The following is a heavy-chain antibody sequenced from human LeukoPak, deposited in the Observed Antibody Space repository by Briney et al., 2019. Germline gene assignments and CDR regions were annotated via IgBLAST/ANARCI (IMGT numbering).Heavy chain of an antibody. Sequence: GGSLRLSCAASGFTFSSYWMHWVRQAPGKGLVWVSRINSDGSTINYTDSVKGRFTISRDNAKNTLYLQMNSLRAEDTAVYYCARDFGGSRDYWGQGTLVTVSS. CDR3: ARDFGGSRDY. V-gene: IGHV3-74*01. D-gene: IGHD3-10*01. J-gene: IGHJ4*02. CDR1: GFTFSSYW. CDR2: INSDGSTI.